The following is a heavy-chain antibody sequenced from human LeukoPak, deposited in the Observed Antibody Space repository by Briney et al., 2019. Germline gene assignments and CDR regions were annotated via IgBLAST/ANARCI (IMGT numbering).Heavy chain of an antibody. Sequence: PGGSLRLSCAASGFTFSSYGMHWVRQAPGKGLEWVAVISYDGSNKYYADSVKGRFTISRDNSKNTLYLQMNSLRAEDTAVYYCAKGQLAVSIWGQGTLVTVSS. CDR1: GFTFSSYG. V-gene: IGHV3-30*18. J-gene: IGHJ4*02. D-gene: IGHD2-8*02. CDR2: ISYDGSNK. CDR3: AKGQLAVSI.